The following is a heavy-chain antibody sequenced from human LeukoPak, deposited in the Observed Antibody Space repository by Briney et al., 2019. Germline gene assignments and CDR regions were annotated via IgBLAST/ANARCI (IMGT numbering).Heavy chain of an antibody. Sequence: GGSLRLSCAASGFTFGIYAMNWVRQAPGKGLEWVSYIGPSGSNIYYADSVKGRFTISRDNAKDSLYLQMNSLRAEDTAVYYCAKSKGGFDYWGQGTLVTVSS. CDR3: AKSKGGFDY. J-gene: IGHJ4*02. CDR1: GFTFGIYA. V-gene: IGHV3-48*01. D-gene: IGHD3-16*01. CDR2: IGPSGSNI.